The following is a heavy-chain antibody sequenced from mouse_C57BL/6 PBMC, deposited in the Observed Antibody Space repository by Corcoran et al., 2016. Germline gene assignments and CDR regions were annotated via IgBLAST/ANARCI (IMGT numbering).Heavy chain of an antibody. D-gene: IGHD2-3*01. Sequence: EVQLQQSGPELVKPGASVKISCKASGYTFTDYYMNWVKQSHGKSLEWIGDINPNNGGTSYNQKFKGKATLTVDKSSSTAYMELRSLTSEDSAGYYCARLNDGYYVNYAMDYWGQGTSVTVSS. V-gene: IGHV1-26*01. CDR2: INPNNGGT. J-gene: IGHJ4*01. CDR3: ARLNDGYYVNYAMDY. CDR1: GYTFTDYY.